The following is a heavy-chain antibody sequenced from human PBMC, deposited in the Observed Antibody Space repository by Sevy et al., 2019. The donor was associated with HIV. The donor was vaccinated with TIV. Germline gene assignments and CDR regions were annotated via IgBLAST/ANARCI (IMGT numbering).Heavy chain of an antibody. V-gene: IGHV3-11*04. Sequence: LSLTCTVSGGSISSSSYYWGWIRQPPGKGLEWVSYITLSGSTIYYADSVKGRFTISRDNAKNSLYLQMNSLRAEDTAVYYCARDRQGITVAGTAIDYWGQGTLVTVSS. CDR1: GGSISSSSYY. CDR3: ARDRQGITVAGTAIDY. D-gene: IGHD6-19*01. CDR2: ITLSGSTI. J-gene: IGHJ4*02.